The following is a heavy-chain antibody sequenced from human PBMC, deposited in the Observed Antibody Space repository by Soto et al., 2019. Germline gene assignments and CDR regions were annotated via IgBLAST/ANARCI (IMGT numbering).Heavy chain of an antibody. CDR2: IWYDGSNK. D-gene: IGHD3-9*01. V-gene: IGHV3-33*01. CDR1: GFTFSSYG. CDR3: ASGETGSTAGSFDY. J-gene: IGHJ4*02. Sequence: QVQLVESGGGVVQPGRSLRLSCAASGFTFSSYGMHWVRQAPGKGLGWVAVIWYDGSNKYYADSVKGRFTISRDNSKNTLYLQMNSLRAEDTAVYYCASGETGSTAGSFDYWGQGTLVTVSS.